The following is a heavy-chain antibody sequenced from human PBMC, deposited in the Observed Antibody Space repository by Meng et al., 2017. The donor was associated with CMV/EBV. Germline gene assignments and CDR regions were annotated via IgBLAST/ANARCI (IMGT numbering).Heavy chain of an antibody. J-gene: IGHJ2*01. D-gene: IGHD3-3*01. CDR1: GYTFTGYY. Sequence: ASVKVSCKASGYTFTGYYMHWVRQAPGQGLEWMGWISAYNGNTNYAQKLQGRVTMTTDTSTSTAYMELRSLRSDDTAVYYCALKSAPRDPYYDFWSGYYTNWYFDLWGRGTLVTVSS. CDR3: ALKSAPRDPYYDFWSGYYTNWYFDL. V-gene: IGHV1-18*04. CDR2: ISAYNGNT.